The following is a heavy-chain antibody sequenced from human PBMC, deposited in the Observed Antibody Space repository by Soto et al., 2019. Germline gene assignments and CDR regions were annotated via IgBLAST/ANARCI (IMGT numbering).Heavy chain of an antibody. J-gene: IGHJ4*02. CDR3: AGDYGDSL. V-gene: IGHV3-30-3*01. CDR1: GFTFSSYA. D-gene: IGHD4-17*01. CDR2: ISYDGSNK. Sequence: QVQLVESGGGVVQPGRSLRLSCAASGFTFSSYAMHWVRKAPGKGLEWVAVISYDGSNKYYADSVKGRFTISRDNSKNTLYLQMNSLRAEDTAVYYCAGDYGDSLGGQGTLVTVSS.